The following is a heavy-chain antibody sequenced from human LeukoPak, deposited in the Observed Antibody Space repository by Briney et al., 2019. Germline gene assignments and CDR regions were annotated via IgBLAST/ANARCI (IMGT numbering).Heavy chain of an antibody. CDR2: INHSGST. CDR1: GGSFSGYY. V-gene: IGHV4-34*01. D-gene: IGHD1-20*01. J-gene: IGHJ3*02. Sequence: SETLSLTCAVYGGSFSGYYWSWIRQPPGKGLEWIGEINHSGSTNYNPSLKSRVTISVDTSKNQFSLKLSSVTAADTAVYYCARLSGHNWNARTFDIWGQGTMVTVSS. CDR3: ARLSGHNWNARTFDI.